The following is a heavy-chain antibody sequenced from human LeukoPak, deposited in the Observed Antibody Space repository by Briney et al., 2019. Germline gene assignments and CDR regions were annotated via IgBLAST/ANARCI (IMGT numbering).Heavy chain of an antibody. V-gene: IGHV4-38-2*02. J-gene: IGHJ4*02. Sequence: SETLSLTCTVSGDSISSGYYWVWIWQSPGKGLEWIGNIYHNGRTYYNPSLKSRVTISVDTSKNQFSLKRSSVTAADTAVYYCARHSTFFGVVIIKGRVRGPFDYWGPGTLVTVSS. CDR2: IYHNGRT. CDR1: GDSISSGYY. CDR3: ARHSTFFGVVIIKGRVRGPFDY. D-gene: IGHD3-3*01.